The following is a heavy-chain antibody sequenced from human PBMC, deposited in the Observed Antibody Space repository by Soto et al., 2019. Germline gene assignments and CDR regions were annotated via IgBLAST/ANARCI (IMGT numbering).Heavy chain of an antibody. CDR3: ARVAVPAARSWFDP. D-gene: IGHD2-2*01. CDR2: ISWNSGSI. Sequence: EVQLVESGGGLVQPGRSLRLSCAASGFTFDDYAMHWVRQAPGKGLEWVSGISWNSGSIGYADSVKGRFTISRDNAKNSPFLQMNSLRAEDTALYYCARVAVPAARSWFDPWGQGTLVTVSS. V-gene: IGHV3-9*01. J-gene: IGHJ5*02. CDR1: GFTFDDYA.